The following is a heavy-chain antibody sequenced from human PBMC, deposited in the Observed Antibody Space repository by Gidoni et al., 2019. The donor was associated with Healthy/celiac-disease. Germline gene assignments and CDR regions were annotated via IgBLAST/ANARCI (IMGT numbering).Heavy chain of an antibody. CDR3: TSGPYDFWSGYIIDY. J-gene: IGHJ4*01. CDR1: GFTFSNDW. V-gene: IGHV3-15*01. CDR2: IKSNTYGGTT. Sequence: EVQLVESGGGLVKPGGSLRLSCAASGFTFSNDWMSWVRQDPGKGLAWVCRIKSNTYGGTTDYAAPVKGRFTISRDDLNSTLSLQMTSQNTEDAAVYYCTSGPYDFWSGYIIDYWGQGTLVTVSS. D-gene: IGHD3-3*01.